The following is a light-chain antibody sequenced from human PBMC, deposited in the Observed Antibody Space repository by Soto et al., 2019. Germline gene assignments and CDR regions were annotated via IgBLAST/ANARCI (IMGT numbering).Light chain of an antibody. Sequence: DIQMTQSPSSLSASVGDRVTITCRASQGISNYLAWYQQKPGKVPKLLIYGAFTLQSGVPSRFSGSGSGTDFTLTISSLQTEDVATYYCQKYNGAPWTFGQGTKVDIK. CDR2: GAF. CDR1: QGISNY. V-gene: IGKV1-27*01. CDR3: QKYNGAPWT. J-gene: IGKJ1*01.